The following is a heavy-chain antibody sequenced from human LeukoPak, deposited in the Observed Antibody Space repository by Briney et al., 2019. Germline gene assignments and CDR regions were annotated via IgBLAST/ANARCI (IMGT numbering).Heavy chain of an antibody. Sequence: PGRSLRLSCAASGFTFDDYAMHWVRQAPGKGLEWVSAISWNSGSIGYADSVKGRFTISRDNGKNSLYLQMNSLRTEDTALYYCAKGHTYGLGESYLDFWGQGTLVSVSS. V-gene: IGHV3-9*01. CDR1: GFTFDDYA. J-gene: IGHJ4*02. CDR3: AKGHTYGLGESYLDF. CDR2: ISWNSGSI. D-gene: IGHD5-18*01.